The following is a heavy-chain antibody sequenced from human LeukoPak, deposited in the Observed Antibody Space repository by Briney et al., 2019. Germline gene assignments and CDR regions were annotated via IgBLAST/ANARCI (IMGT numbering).Heavy chain of an antibody. CDR3: ARDYYASGSPNDY. D-gene: IGHD3-10*01. CDR1: GFTFSTYW. J-gene: IGHJ4*02. CDR2: INSDAGST. V-gene: IGHV3-74*01. Sequence: GGPQRFSCAASGFTFSTYWMHWVRQAPGGGLVWLSRINSDAGSTSYADSVKCRFPISRDNAKNTLYLQMNSLRAEDTAVYYCARDYYASGSPNDYWGQGTLVTVSS.